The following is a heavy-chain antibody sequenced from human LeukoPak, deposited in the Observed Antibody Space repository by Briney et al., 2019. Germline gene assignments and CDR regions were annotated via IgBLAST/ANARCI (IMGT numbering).Heavy chain of an antibody. D-gene: IGHD2-15*01. CDR3: ARGTLEHCSGASCYPLDS. V-gene: IGHV3-23*01. CDR2: VTGSGGDT. CDR1: VFTFSNYA. Sequence: PGGSLRLSCAASVFTFSNYAMSWVRQTPGKGLECVSVVTGSGGDTYYTGSVNGRFTISRDNSKNTLYLQMNSLRAEDTAVYYFARGTLEHCSGASCYPLDSWGQGTLVTVSS. J-gene: IGHJ5*01.